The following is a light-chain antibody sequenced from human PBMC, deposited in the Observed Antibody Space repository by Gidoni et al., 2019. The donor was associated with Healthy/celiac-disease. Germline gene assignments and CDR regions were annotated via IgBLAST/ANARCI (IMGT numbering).Light chain of an antibody. CDR3: QQRSNWPGA. CDR2: DAS. J-gene: IGKJ3*01. V-gene: IGKV3-11*01. Sequence: EIVLTQSPATLSLSPGERATLSCRASQSVSSYLAWYQQKPGQATRLLIYDASSGSGTDFTLTISSLGPEDFAVYYCQQRSNWPGAFGPGTKVDIK. CDR1: QSVSSY.